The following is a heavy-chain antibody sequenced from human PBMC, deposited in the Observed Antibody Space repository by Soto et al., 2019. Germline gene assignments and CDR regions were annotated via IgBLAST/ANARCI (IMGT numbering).Heavy chain of an antibody. CDR3: ARQTTFISSWFDY. J-gene: IGHJ5*01. CDR1: GGSITNHY. Sequence: SETLSLTCTVSGGSITNHYWTWIRQPAGKGLEWIGRIFTTGSTNYNPSLKSRLTMSVDTSKNQFSLKPNSVTAADTALYFCARQTTFISSWFDYWGHGTLVTVSS. CDR2: IFTTGST. V-gene: IGHV4-4*07. D-gene: IGHD1-1*01.